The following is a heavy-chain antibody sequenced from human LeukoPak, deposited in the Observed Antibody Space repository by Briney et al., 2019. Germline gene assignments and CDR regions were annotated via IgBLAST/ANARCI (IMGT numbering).Heavy chain of an antibody. CDR1: GGSISSSSYY. CDR3: ARDGYYDSSGLDY. V-gene: IGHV4-39*07. D-gene: IGHD3-22*01. CDR2: IYYSGST. J-gene: IGHJ4*02. Sequence: PSETLSLTCPVSGGSISSSSYYWGWIRQPPGKGLEWIGSIYYSGSTYYNPSLKSRVTISVDTSKNQFSLKLSSVTAADTAVYYCARDGYYDSSGLDYWGQGTLVTVSS.